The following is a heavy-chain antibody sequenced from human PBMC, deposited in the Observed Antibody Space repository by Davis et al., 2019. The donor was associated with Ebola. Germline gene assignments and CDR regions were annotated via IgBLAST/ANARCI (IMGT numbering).Heavy chain of an antibody. J-gene: IGHJ4*02. CDR3: AKIVSGY. CDR2: IKKDGIQK. D-gene: IGHD2/OR15-2a*01. V-gene: IGHV3-7*03. CDR1: GFTFSSYW. Sequence: GESLKISCAASGFTFSSYWMHWVRQAPGKGLVWVATIKKDGIQKYYVDSVKGRFIISRDNAKNLLYLQMNSLRDDDTAVYYCAKIVSGYWGQGTLVTVSS.